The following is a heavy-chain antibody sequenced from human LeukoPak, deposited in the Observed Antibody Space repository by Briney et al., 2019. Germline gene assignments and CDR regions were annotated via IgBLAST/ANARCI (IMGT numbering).Heavy chain of an antibody. V-gene: IGHV4-59*11. J-gene: IGHJ6*03. CDR2: IYYSGST. CDR3: ASLGEYSSSSQRGRYYYYYMDV. CDR1: GGSISSHY. D-gene: IGHD6-6*01. Sequence: SETLSLTCTVSGGSISSHYWSWIRQPPGKGLEWIGYIYYSGSTNYNPSLKSRVTISVDTSKNQFSLKLSSVTAADTAVYYCASLGEYSSSSQRGRYYYYYMDVWGKGTTVTVSS.